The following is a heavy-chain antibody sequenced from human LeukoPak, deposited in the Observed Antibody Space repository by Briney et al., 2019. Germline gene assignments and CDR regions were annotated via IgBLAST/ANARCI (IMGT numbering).Heavy chain of an antibody. CDR2: INPNSGGT. CDR1: GYTFTGYY. D-gene: IGHD3-10*01. V-gene: IGHV1-2*02. CDR3: ARDFGGLLWFGLLGYMDV. Sequence: ASVKVSCKASGYTFTGYYMHWVRQAPGQGLEWMGWINPNSGGTNYAQKFQGRVTMTRDTSISTAYMELSRLRSDDTAVYYCARDFGGLLWFGLLGYMDVWGKGTTVTVSS. J-gene: IGHJ6*03.